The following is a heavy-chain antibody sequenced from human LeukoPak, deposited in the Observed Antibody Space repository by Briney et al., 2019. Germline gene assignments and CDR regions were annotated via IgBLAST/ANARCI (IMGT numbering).Heavy chain of an antibody. CDR1: GFTFSSYE. CDR3: ARFSGPGMQHYYYYMDV. V-gene: IGHV3-53*01. Sequence: GGSLRLSCAASGFTFSSYEMNWVRQAPGKGLEWVSVIFSGGTTYYADSVKGRFTVSRDNSKNMMYLQMNSLRAEDAAVYYCARFSGPGMQHYYYYMDVWGTGTTVTVSS. CDR2: IFSGGTT. D-gene: IGHD3-10*01. J-gene: IGHJ6*03.